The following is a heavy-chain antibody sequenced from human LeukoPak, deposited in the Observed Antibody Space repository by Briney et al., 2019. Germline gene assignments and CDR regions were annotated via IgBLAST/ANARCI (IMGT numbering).Heavy chain of an antibody. Sequence: GGSLRLSCAASGFTFSSYGMHWVRQAPGKGLEWVAVIWYDGSNKYYADSVKGRFTISRDNSKNTLYLQMNSLRAEDTAVYYCARGFYELLTWTLGDYWGQGTLVIVSS. J-gene: IGHJ4*02. CDR1: GFTFSSYG. V-gene: IGHV3-33*01. D-gene: IGHD5/OR15-5a*01. CDR3: ARGFYELLTWTLGDY. CDR2: IWYDGSNK.